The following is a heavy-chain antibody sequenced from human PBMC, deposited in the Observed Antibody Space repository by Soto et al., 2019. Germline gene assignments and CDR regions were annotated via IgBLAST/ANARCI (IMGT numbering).Heavy chain of an antibody. J-gene: IGHJ4*02. CDR1: GGSITSDDNW. Sequence: SETLSLTCAVSGGSITSDDNWWSWVRQPPGKGLEWIGEFFLIGCTNYNPSLNCRVTISVDKSKNQFSLKLTSVSAADTAVYYCVSSSWYSLDYWGQGALVTVS. D-gene: IGHD6-13*01. V-gene: IGHV4-4*02. CDR2: FFLIGCT. CDR3: VSSSWYSLDY.